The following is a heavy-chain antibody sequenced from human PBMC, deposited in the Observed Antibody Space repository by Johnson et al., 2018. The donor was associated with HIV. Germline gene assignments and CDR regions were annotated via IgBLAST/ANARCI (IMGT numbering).Heavy chain of an antibody. CDR2: VSYDGSNK. V-gene: IGHV3-30*04. CDR3: ARERDATGDAFDI. D-gene: IGHD1-14*01. J-gene: IGHJ3*02. CDR1: GFTLSSYA. Sequence: QVQLVESGGGVVQPGRSLRVSCVASGFTLSSYAMHWVRQAPGKGLEWVAVVSYDGSNKYYADSVKGRFTISRDNSKNTLFLQMNSLRAEDTAVYYCARERDATGDAFDIWGQGTMVTVSS.